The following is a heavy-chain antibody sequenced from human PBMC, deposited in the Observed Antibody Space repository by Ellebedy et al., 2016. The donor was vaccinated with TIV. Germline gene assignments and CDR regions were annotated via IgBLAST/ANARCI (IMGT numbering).Heavy chain of an antibody. CDR1: GGSISSYY. CDR2: IYYSGST. Sequence: SETLSLXXTVSGGSISSYYWSWIRQPPGKGLEWIGYIYYSGSTNYNPSLKSRVTISVDTSKNQSSLKLSSVTAADAAVYYCARVIGYSYGEYFDYWGQGALVTVSS. CDR3: ARVIGYSYGEYFDY. D-gene: IGHD5-18*01. J-gene: IGHJ4*02. V-gene: IGHV4-59*13.